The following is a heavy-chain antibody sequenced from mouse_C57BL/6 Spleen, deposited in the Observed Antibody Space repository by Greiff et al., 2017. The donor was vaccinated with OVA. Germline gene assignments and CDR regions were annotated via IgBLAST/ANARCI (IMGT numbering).Heavy chain of an antibody. CDR3: ARKGDGDARDY. Sequence: QVQLQQSGPGLVQPSQSLSITCKVSGFSLTSYGVHWVRQSPGKGLEWLGVIWSGGSTDYNAAFLSRMSISKDNAKSQVFFKMSSLQADDTAIYYCARKGDGDARDYWGQGTSVTVSS. D-gene: IGHD3-3*01. J-gene: IGHJ4*01. CDR1: GFSLTSYG. V-gene: IGHV2-2*01. CDR2: IWSGGST.